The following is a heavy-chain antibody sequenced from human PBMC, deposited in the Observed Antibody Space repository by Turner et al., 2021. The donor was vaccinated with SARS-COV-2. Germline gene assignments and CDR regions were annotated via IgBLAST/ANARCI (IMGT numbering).Heavy chain of an antibody. V-gene: IGHV3-21*01. CDR1: GFTFSSYS. J-gene: IGHJ4*02. Sequence: EVQMVESGGGLVKPGGSLRLSCAASGFTFSSYSMNWVRQAPGKGLEWVASIRSSSSYIYYADAVKGRFTISRDNAKNSLYLQMNSLRAEDTAVYYCAREGDDSSGYWGGDWGQGTLVTVSS. CDR2: IRSSSSYI. D-gene: IGHD3-22*01. CDR3: AREGDDSSGYWGGD.